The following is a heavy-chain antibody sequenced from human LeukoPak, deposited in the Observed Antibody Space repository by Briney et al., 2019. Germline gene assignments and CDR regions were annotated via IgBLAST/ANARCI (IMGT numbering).Heavy chain of an antibody. CDR2: IYNSRDT. V-gene: IGHV4-59*01. Sequence: PSETLSLTCTVSGGSISSYYWSWIRQPSGKGLEWLGYIYNSRDTNYNPSLNSRVTFSVDTSKNQFSLKLSSVTAADTAVYYCARKGPIAATGPDYWGQGTLVTVSS. J-gene: IGHJ4*02. CDR1: GGSISSYY. CDR3: ARKGPIAATGPDY. D-gene: IGHD6-13*01.